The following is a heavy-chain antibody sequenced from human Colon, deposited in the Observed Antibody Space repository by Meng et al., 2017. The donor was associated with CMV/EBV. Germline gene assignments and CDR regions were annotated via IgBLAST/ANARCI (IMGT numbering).Heavy chain of an antibody. D-gene: IGHD3-10*01. J-gene: IGHJ6*02. V-gene: IGHV3-23*01. CDR3: ASRKGMGYYYYYGMDV. CDR1: GFRFSAFA. Sequence: GESLKISCEASGFRFSAFAMSWVRQAPGKGLEWVAAIGSSDHNKYYADSVGGRFTISSDNSKNTLYLQMNSLRAEETAVYYCASRKGMGYYYYYGMDVWGQGTTVTVSS. CDR2: IGSSDHNK.